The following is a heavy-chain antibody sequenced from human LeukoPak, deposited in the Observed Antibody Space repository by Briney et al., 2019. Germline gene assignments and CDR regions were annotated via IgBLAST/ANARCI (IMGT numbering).Heavy chain of an antibody. CDR3: AKDPTGRSAFDI. V-gene: IGHV3-21*04. Sequence: GGSLRLSCAVSGFTFSSYSMNWVRQAPGKGLEWVSSISSSSSYIYYADSVKGRFTISRDNAKNSLYLQMNSLRAEDTAVYYCAKDPTGRSAFDIWGQGTMVTVSS. J-gene: IGHJ3*02. CDR2: ISSSSSYI. CDR1: GFTFSSYS. D-gene: IGHD7-27*01.